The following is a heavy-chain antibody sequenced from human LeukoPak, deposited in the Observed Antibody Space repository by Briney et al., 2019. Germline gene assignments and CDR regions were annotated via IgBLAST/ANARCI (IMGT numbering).Heavy chain of an antibody. CDR2: ISSSGSAT. CDR1: GFTFGSHS. Sequence: GGSLRLSCAASGFTFGSHSMNWVRQAPGKGLAWVSYISSSGSATYYADSVKGRFTISRDNAKNSLYLQMNSLRDEDTAVYYCARALVGATTLVDYWGQGTLVTVSS. J-gene: IGHJ4*02. D-gene: IGHD1-26*01. CDR3: ARALVGATTLVDY. V-gene: IGHV3-48*02.